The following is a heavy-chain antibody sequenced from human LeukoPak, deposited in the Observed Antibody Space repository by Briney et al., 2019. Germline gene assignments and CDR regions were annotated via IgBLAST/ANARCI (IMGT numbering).Heavy chain of an antibody. J-gene: IGHJ4*02. V-gene: IGHV4-39*01. D-gene: IGHD4-17*01. CDR2: IYYSGST. Sequence: GSLRLSCAASGFTFSDHYIDWVRQPPGKGLEWIGSIYYSGSTYYNPSLKSRVTISVDTSKNQFSLKLSSVTAADTAVYYCARHHPATVTQLFDYWGQGTLVTVSS. CDR3: ARHHPATVTQLFDY. CDR1: GFTFSDHY.